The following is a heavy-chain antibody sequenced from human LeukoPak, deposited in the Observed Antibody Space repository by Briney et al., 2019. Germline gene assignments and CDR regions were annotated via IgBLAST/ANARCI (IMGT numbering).Heavy chain of an antibody. CDR1: GGSISSSSYY. CDR3: ARQSPGKYQLLWLEANNWFDP. V-gene: IGHV4-39*01. CDR2: IYYSGST. D-gene: IGHD2-2*01. J-gene: IGHJ5*02. Sequence: NPSETLSLTCTVSGGSISSSSYYWGWIRQPPGKGLEWMGSIYYSGSTYYNPSLKSRVTISVDTSKNQFSLKLSSVTAADTAVYYCARQSPGKYQLLWLEANNWFDPWGQGTLVTVSS.